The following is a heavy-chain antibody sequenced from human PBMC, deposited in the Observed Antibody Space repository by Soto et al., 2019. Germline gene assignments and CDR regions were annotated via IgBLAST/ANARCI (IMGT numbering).Heavy chain of an antibody. CDR2: IYWYDDK. D-gene: IGHD2-15*01. V-gene: IGHV2-5*01. J-gene: IGHJ3*02. CDR3: AREGYCSGGSCSEHDAFDI. Sequence: SGPTLVNPTQTLTLTCTFSGFSLSTSGVGVGWIRQPPGKALEWLAFIYWYDDKRYSPSLKSRLTITKDTSKNQVVLTLTNMDPVDTATYYCAREGYCSGGSCSEHDAFDIWGQGTMVTVSS. CDR1: GFSLSTSGVG.